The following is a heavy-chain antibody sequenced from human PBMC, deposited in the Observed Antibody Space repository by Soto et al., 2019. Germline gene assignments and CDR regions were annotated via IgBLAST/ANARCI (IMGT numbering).Heavy chain of an antibody. D-gene: IGHD2-2*01. Sequence: QEQLVESGGGVVQPGTSLRLSCAASGFTFSSYGIHWVRRAPGKGLEWVAVISHDGSKKDYADSVTGRFTISGDNSKNTLYLQMNSLRAEHTAVYYCAKDFSRGPSFLPAFELWGQGTVVTVSS. V-gene: IGHV3-30*18. CDR1: GFTFSSYG. CDR3: AKDFSRGPSFLPAFEL. J-gene: IGHJ3*01. CDR2: ISHDGSKK.